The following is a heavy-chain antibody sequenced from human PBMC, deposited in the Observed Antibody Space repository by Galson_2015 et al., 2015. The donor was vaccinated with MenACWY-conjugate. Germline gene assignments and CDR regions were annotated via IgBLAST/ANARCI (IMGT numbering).Heavy chain of an antibody. J-gene: IGHJ3*01. CDR2: IYYSGST. D-gene: IGHD4-17*01. V-gene: IGHV4-39*07. Sequence: ETLSLTCTVSGGSISSSSYYWGWIRQPPGKGLEWIGSIYYSGSTYYNPSLKSRVTISVDTSKNQFSLKLSSVTATDTAVYYCARSPSPTVNWFDPWGQGTMVIVSS. CDR1: GGSISSSSYY. CDR3: ARSPSPTVNWFDP.